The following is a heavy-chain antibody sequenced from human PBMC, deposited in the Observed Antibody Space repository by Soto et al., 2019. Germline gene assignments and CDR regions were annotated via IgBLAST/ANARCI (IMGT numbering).Heavy chain of an antibody. V-gene: IGHV1-69*10. Sequence: ASVKVSCKASGYTFTTYTMPWLRQRSAQGRERKSVVFAKIGIIGYGRNIQKRITITADKSTNTAYMELSGLRSEDTAVFYCAIPNNPNIDPDRDFFDYWGQGTLVTVSS. CDR3: AIPNNPNIDPDRDFFDY. D-gene: IGHD5-12*01. CDR1: GYTFTTYT. J-gene: IGHJ4*02. CDR2: VFAKIGII.